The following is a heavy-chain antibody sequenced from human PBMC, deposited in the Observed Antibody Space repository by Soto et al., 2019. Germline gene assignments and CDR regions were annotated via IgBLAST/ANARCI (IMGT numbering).Heavy chain of an antibody. CDR3: ARXXVDYWYFDL. CDR2: IYYSGST. J-gene: IGHJ2*01. V-gene: IGHV4-59*01. Sequence: QVQLQESGPGLVKPSETLSLTCTVSGGFISSYYWSWIRQPPGKGLEWIGYIYYSGSTNHNPSLRSRATISVDTSKNQFSLKLSSVTAADTAVYYCARXXVDYWYFDLWGRGTLVTVSS. CDR1: GGFISSYY.